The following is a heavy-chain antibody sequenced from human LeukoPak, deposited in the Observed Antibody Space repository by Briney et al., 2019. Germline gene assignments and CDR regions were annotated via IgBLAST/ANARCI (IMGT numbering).Heavy chain of an antibody. V-gene: IGHV3-33*06. CDR2: IWYDGSNR. J-gene: IGHJ5*02. CDR3: EKDGSGGGWKWFDP. Sequence: PGGSLRLSCAASGFTFTSYGFHWVRQAPGKGLEWVAVIWYDGSNRYYVDSVKGRFTISRDNSKNTLYLQMNSLTAEDTAVYYCEKDGSGGGWKWFDPWGQGTLVTVSS. D-gene: IGHD2-15*01. CDR1: GFTFTSYG.